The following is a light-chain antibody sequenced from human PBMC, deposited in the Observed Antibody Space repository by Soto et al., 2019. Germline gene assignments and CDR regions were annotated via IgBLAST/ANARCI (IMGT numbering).Light chain of an antibody. CDR1: QDINNY. CDR3: QQYDNLPLT. V-gene: IGKV1-33*01. J-gene: IGKJ4*01. CDR2: DAS. Sequence: DIPLTQSPPSQSASVGDRVTITCQASQDINNYLNWYQQKPGKAPKLLIYDASTLETGVPSRFSGSGSGTDFTFTISSRQPEDFATSYCQQYDNLPLTFGGGTKVEIK.